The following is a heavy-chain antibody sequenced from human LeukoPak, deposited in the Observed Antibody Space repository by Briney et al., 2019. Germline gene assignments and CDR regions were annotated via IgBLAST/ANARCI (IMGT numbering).Heavy chain of an antibody. D-gene: IGHD5-12*01. CDR3: AKDTGSGYDYFSYYFDY. Sequence: GGSLRLSCAASGFTFSSYAMSWVRQAPGKGLEWVSAISGSGGSTYYADSVKGRFTISRDNSKNTLYLQMNSLRAEDTAVYYCAKDTGSGYDYFSYYFDYWGQGTLVTVSS. V-gene: IGHV3-23*01. CDR2: ISGSGGST. CDR1: GFTFSSYA. J-gene: IGHJ4*02.